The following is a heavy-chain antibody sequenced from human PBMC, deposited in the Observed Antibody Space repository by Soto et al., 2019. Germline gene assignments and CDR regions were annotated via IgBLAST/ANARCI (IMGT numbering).Heavy chain of an antibody. CDR1: GDSVSSNSAT. D-gene: IGHD2-2*01. CDR3: SMSRAEHMDFDY. J-gene: IGHJ4*02. V-gene: IGHV6-1*01. CDR2: TYYRSNWYN. Sequence: SQTLSLTCAVSGDSVSSNSATWNWIRQSPSRGLEWLGRTYYRSNWYNDYAPSVKGRITINPDTSRNQFSLQLNSVTPEDTALYYCSMSRAEHMDFDYWGQATLVTVSA.